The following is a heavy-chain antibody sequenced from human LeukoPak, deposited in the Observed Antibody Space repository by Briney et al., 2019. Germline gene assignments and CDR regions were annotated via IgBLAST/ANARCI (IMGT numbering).Heavy chain of an antibody. D-gene: IGHD3-22*01. CDR1: GYTFTGYY. CDR2: INPNSGAA. Sequence: ASMKVSCKASGYTFTGYYIHWVRQAPGQGLEWMGWINPNSGAANYLQKFQGKVTMTRNTSISTAYMELSRLRSDDTAMYFCARVDSFYDPSGFYYFDYWGQGALVTVSS. J-gene: IGHJ4*02. CDR3: ARVDSFYDPSGFYYFDY. V-gene: IGHV1-2*02.